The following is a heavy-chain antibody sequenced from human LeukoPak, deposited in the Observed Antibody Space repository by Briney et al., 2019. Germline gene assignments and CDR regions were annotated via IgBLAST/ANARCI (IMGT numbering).Heavy chain of an antibody. Sequence: ASVKVSCKASGYTFTSYGISWVRQAPGQGLEWMGWISAYNGNTNYAQKLQGRVTMTTDTSTSTAYMQLRSLRSDDTSVYYCARDYGIAARPRDGRSCDYWGQGTLVTVPS. D-gene: IGHD6-6*01. V-gene: IGHV1-18*01. CDR2: ISAYNGNT. J-gene: IGHJ4*02. CDR3: ARDYGIAARPRDGRSCDY. CDR1: GYTFTSYG.